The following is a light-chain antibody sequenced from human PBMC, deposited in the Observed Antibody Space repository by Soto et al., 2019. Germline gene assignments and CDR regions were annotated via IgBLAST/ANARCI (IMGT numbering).Light chain of an antibody. Sequence: QSALTQPASVSGSPGQSITISCTGTSSDVWSYNLVSWYQQHPGKAPKLMIYEGSKRPSGVSNRFSGSKSGNTASLTISGLQAEDEADYYCCSYAGSSTFYVVFGGGTKVTVL. CDR1: SSDVWSYNL. CDR3: CSYAGSSTFYVV. V-gene: IGLV2-23*03. J-gene: IGLJ2*01. CDR2: EGS.